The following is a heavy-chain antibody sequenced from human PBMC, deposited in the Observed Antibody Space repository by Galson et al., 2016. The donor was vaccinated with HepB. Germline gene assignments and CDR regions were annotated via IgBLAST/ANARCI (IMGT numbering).Heavy chain of an antibody. CDR1: GGSVSSASYS. Sequence: TLSLTCAVSGGSVSSASYSWSWIRQPPGKGLAWIGYIYDSGITYYKSSLKSRVTISVDRSKNHFSLHLSSVTAADTALYYCASTPEYCSGGSCFTGAAFDIWGQGTMVTVSS. V-gene: IGHV4-30-2*01. CDR2: IYDSGIT. J-gene: IGHJ3*02. CDR3: ASTPEYCSGGSCFTGAAFDI. D-gene: IGHD2-15*01.